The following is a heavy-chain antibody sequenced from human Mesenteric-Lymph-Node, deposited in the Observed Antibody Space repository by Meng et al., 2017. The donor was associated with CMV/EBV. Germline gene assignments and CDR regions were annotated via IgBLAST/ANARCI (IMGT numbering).Heavy chain of an antibody. CDR3: ARDASGSGNWYFAL. J-gene: IGHJ2*01. V-gene: IGHV4-59*01. CDR1: GGSISSYY. D-gene: IGHD3-10*01. CDR2: AYYSGST. Sequence: SETLSLTCTVSGGSISSYYWSWVRQPPGQGLEWIGYAYYSGSTNYNPSLKSRVTISVDTFTNQFSLRLWSVTAADTAVYYCARDASGSGNWYFALWGRGTLVTVSS.